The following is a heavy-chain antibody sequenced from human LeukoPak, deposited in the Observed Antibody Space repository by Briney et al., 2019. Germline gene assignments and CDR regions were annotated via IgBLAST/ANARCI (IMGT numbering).Heavy chain of an antibody. CDR1: GFTFSAYD. CDR2: FGSAGDT. Sequence: GGSLRLSCAASGFTFSAYDMDWVRQAPGKGLEWVSAFGSAGDTYYPGAVKGRFTISRDYATDSLYLQMISLRAGDTAVYFCVRGALPGDNWYFDLWGRGTLVTVSS. J-gene: IGHJ2*01. V-gene: IGHV3-13*01. CDR3: VRGALPGDNWYFDL.